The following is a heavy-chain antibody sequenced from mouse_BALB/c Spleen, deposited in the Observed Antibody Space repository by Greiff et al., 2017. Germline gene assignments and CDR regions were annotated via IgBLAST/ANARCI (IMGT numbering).Heavy chain of an antibody. J-gene: IGHJ3*01. Sequence: EVQGVESGGGLVQPGGSRKLSCAASGFTFSSFGMHWVRQAPEKGLEWVAYISSGSSTIYYADTVKGRFTISRDNPKNTLFLQMTSLRSEDTAMYYCARSKYGNYDWFAYWGQGTLVTVSA. CDR3: ARSKYGNYDWFAY. CDR2: ISSGSSTI. V-gene: IGHV5-17*02. D-gene: IGHD2-10*02. CDR1: GFTFSSFG.